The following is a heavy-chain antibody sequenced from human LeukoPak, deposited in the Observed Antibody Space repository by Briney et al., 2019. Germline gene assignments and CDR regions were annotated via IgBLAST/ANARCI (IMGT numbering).Heavy chain of an antibody. CDR2: TYYRSTWYN. J-gene: IGHJ5*02. V-gene: IGHV6-1*01. D-gene: IGHD2-2*01. CDR3: ARRLTQYDCFDP. Sequence: SQTLSLTCAISGDSVSSNSVTWNWIRQSPSRGLEWLSRTYYRSTWYNDYAVSVRGRITVNPDTSKNQFSLHLNSVTPEATAVYYCARRLTQYDCFDPWGQGILVTVSS. CDR1: GDSVSSNSVT.